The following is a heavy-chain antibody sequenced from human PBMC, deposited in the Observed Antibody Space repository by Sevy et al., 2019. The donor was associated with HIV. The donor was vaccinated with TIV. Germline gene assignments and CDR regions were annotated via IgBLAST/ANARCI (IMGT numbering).Heavy chain of an antibody. V-gene: IGHV3-48*02. CDR1: GFTFSSYS. CDR2: ISSSSSTI. CDR3: ASNSDRYCSSTSCYRWFYYGMDV. Sequence: GGSLRLSCAASGFTFSSYSMNWVRQAPGKGLEWVSYISSSSSTIYYADSVKGRFTISRENAKNSRYLQMNSLREEDTAVDYCASNSDRYCSSTSCYRWFYYGMDVWGQGTTVTVSS. J-gene: IGHJ6*02. D-gene: IGHD2-2*01.